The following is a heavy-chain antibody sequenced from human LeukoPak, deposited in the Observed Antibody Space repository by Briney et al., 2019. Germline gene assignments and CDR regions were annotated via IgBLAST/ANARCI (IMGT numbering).Heavy chain of an antibody. V-gene: IGHV3-7*04. D-gene: IGHD3-16*02. Sequence: GGSLRLSCAASGFTFSSYWMSWVRQAPGKGLEWVAHIKQDGSEKYYADSVKGRFTISRDNSKNTPYLQMNSLRAEDTAVYYCARGRLGELSLFWFDYWGQGTLVTVSS. J-gene: IGHJ4*02. CDR2: IKQDGSEK. CDR3: ARGRLGELSLFWFDY. CDR1: GFTFSSYW.